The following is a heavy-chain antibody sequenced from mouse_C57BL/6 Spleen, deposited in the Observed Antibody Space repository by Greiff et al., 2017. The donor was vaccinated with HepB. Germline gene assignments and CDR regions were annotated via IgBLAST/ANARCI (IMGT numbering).Heavy chain of an antibody. CDR3: ARWYYYGSSRMDY. J-gene: IGHJ4*01. Sequence: QVQLQQPGAELVKPGASVKLSCKASGYTFTSYWMHWVKQRPGQGLEWIGMIHPNSGSTNYNEKFKSKATLTVDKSSSTAYMQLSSLTSEDSAVYYCARWYYYGSSRMDYWGQGTSVTVSS. CDR1: GYTFTSYW. CDR2: IHPNSGST. D-gene: IGHD1-1*01. V-gene: IGHV1-64*01.